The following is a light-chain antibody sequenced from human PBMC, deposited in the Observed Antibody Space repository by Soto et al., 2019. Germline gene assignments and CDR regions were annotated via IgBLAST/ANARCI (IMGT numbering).Light chain of an antibody. CDR1: QGIGDT. Sequence: IVMTQSAATRSVSRGEGATLSCGASQGIGDTVAWYQHKPGQAPRLLIYGASSRATGIPDRFSGSGSGTDFPLTISRLESEAFAVYYCQKRSNWRTTFCQGAKVDI. CDR2: GAS. V-gene: IGKV3D-11*01. CDR3: QKRSNWRTT. J-gene: IGKJ1*01.